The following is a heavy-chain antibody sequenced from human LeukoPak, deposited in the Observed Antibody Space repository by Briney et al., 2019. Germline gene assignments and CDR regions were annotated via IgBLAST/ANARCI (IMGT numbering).Heavy chain of an antibody. CDR2: ISSSSSTI. Sequence: AGGSLRLSCAASGFTFSSYSMNWVRQAPGKGLEWVSYISSSSSTIYYADSVKGRFTISRDNTKNSLYLQMNSLRPEDTAVYYCATYTHWVAGDVWGQGTTVTVSS. CDR3: ATYTHWVAGDV. CDR1: GFTFSSYS. V-gene: IGHV3-48*04. D-gene: IGHD3-16*01. J-gene: IGHJ6*02.